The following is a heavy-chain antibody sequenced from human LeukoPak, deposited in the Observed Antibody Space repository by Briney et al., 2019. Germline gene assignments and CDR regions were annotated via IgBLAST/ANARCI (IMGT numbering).Heavy chain of an antibody. CDR2: IRYDGSNK. Sequence: GGSLRLPCAASGFTFSSYGMHWVRQAPGKGLEWVAFIRYDGSNKYYADSVKGRFTISRDNSKNTLYLQMNSLRAEDTAVYYCARDFGRPANIVGTHFDYWGQGTLVTVSS. CDR3: ARDFGRPANIVGTHFDY. V-gene: IGHV3-30*02. CDR1: GFTFSSYG. J-gene: IGHJ4*02. D-gene: IGHD1-26*01.